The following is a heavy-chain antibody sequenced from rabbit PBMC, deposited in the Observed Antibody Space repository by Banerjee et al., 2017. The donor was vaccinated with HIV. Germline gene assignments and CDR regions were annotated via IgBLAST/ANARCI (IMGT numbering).Heavy chain of an antibody. J-gene: IGHJ3*01. CDR1: GFSFSSSYW. V-gene: IGHV1S45*01. CDR3: ARDPIAYGGGGAVFAL. CDR2: IYAGSSGST. D-gene: IGHD6-1*01. Sequence: EESGGDLVKPEGSLTLTCTASGFSFSSSYWICWVRQAPGKGLEWIACIYAGSSGSTYYASWAKGRFTISKTSSTTVTLQMTSLTAADTATYFCARDPIAYGGGGAVFALWGQGTLVTVS.